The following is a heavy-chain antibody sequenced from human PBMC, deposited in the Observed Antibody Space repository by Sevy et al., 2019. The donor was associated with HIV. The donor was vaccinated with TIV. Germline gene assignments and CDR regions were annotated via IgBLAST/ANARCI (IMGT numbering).Heavy chain of an antibody. CDR3: ARVVVVAAYYYGMDV. Sequence: SETLSLTYTVSGGSVSSGSYYWSWIRQPPGKGLEWIGYIYYSGSTNYNPSLKSRVTISVDTSKNQFSLKLSSVTAADTAVYYCARVVVVAAYYYGMDVWGQGTTVTVSS. CDR1: GGSVSSGSYY. J-gene: IGHJ6*02. CDR2: IYYSGST. D-gene: IGHD2-15*01. V-gene: IGHV4-61*01.